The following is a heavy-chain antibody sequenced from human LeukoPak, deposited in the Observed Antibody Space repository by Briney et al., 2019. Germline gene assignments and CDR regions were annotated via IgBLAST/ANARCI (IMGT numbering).Heavy chain of an antibody. D-gene: IGHD1-1*01. CDR3: ARVAQLERRAKYYFDY. Sequence: ASVKVSCKASGYTFTGYYMHWVRQAPGQGLEWMGRINPNSGGTNYAQKFQGRVTMTRDTPISTAYMELSRLRSDDTAVYYCARVAQLERRAKYYFDYWGQGTLVTVSS. J-gene: IGHJ4*02. CDR2: INPNSGGT. V-gene: IGHV1-2*06. CDR1: GYTFTGYY.